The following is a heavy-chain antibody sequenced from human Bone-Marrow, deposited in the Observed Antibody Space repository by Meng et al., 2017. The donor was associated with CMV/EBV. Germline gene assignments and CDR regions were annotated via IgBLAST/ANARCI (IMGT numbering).Heavy chain of an antibody. D-gene: IGHD3-10*01. V-gene: IGHV3-66*02. J-gene: IGHJ4*02. CDR2: FSTGTST. CDR3: ASSHFGESSLDY. CDR1: GFTVNNRY. Sequence: GGSLRLSCAGSGFTVNNRYMTWVRQSPGKGLEWVSVFSTGTSTYYADSVKGRFTISRDSSRDTLYLQMNSLRAEDTAGYYCASSHFGESSLDYWGQGTLVTVSS.